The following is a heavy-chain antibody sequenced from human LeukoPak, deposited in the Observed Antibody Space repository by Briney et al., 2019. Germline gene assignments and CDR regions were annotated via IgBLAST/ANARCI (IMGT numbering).Heavy chain of an antibody. CDR2: INPSGGST. V-gene: IGHV1-46*01. J-gene: IGHJ5*02. CDR3: ARGAPTYCSSTSCSSNWFDP. Sequence: ASVKVSCKASGYTFTSYYMHWVRQAPGQGLEWMGIINPSGGSTSYAQKFQGRVTMTRDTSTSTVYMELSSLRSEDTAVYYCARGAPTYCSSTSCSSNWFDPWGQGTLVTVSS. D-gene: IGHD2-2*01. CDR1: GYTFTSYY.